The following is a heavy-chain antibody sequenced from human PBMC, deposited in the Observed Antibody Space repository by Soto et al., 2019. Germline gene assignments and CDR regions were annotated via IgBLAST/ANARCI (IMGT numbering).Heavy chain of an antibody. Sequence: PSETLSLTCTVSGGSISSYDWSWIRQPPGKGLEWIGNIYYSGSTNYNPSLKSRVTISVDTSKNQFSLKLSSVTAADTAVYYCARASTGYSSSWYVFPGWFDPWGQGTLVTVSS. J-gene: IGHJ5*02. D-gene: IGHD6-13*01. CDR1: GGSISSYD. CDR2: IYYSGST. V-gene: IGHV4-59*01. CDR3: ARASTGYSSSWYVFPGWFDP.